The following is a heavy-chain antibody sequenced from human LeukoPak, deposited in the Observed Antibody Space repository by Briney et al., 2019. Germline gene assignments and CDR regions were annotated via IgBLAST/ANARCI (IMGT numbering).Heavy chain of an antibody. CDR2: ISAYNGNT. V-gene: IGHV1-18*01. CDR3: ARDTGYGDYEVDEYYYYTDV. J-gene: IGHJ6*03. D-gene: IGHD4-17*01. Sequence: ASVKVSCKASGGTFSSYAISWVRQAPGQGLEWMGGISAYNGNTNYAQKLQGRVTMTTDTSTSTAYMELRSLRSDDTAVYYCARDTGYGDYEVDEYYYYTDVWGKGTTVTISS. CDR1: GGTFSSYA.